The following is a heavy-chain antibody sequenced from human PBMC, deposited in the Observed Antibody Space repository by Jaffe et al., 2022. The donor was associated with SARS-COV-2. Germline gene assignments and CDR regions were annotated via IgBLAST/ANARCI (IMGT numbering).Heavy chain of an antibody. CDR2: ISADNGDT. CDR1: GYIFTNYP. CDR3: ARDGPQLDGDIGYDFDH. V-gene: IGHV1-3*01. J-gene: IGHJ4*02. D-gene: IGHD5-12*01. Sequence: QVHFVQSGPEVKKPGASVRVSCKASGYIFTNYPMHWVRQAPGQTLEWMGWISADNGDTKYSQRFQGRVSLTRDRSATTVYMELRSLRIEDTAMYYCARDGPQLDGDIGYDFDHWGQGTLVTVSP.